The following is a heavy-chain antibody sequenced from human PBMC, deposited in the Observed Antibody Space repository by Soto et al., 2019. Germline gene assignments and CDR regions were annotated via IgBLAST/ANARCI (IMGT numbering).Heavy chain of an antibody. V-gene: IGHV3-33*01. D-gene: IGHD3-3*01. CDR3: ARDPRVETTFMAGFQG. J-gene: IGHJ1*01. Sequence: QVQLVESGGGVVQPGRSLRLSCAGSGFSFSNYGMHWVRQAPGKGLEWVALIWYDGSNKYYADSVKGRFTISRDNSKNTLYLQMSSLRNEATAVYYCARDPRVETTFMAGFQGWGQGTLVTVSS. CDR1: GFSFSNYG. CDR2: IWYDGSNK.